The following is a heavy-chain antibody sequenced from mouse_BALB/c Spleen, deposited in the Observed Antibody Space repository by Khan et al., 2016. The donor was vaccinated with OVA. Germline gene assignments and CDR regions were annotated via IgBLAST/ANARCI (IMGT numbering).Heavy chain of an antibody. CDR3: AKDREYYAVED. CDR2: IWGDGNT. Sequence: QVQLQQSGPGLVAPSQSLSITCTVSGFSLTSYGVSWVRQPPGKGLEWLGVIWGDGNTNFHSALRSRLSISKDNSKSQVFLKLYSLQTDDKATYYRAKDREYYAVEDWGKGTSGTVSS. CDR1: GFSLTSYG. V-gene: IGHV2-3*01. J-gene: IGHJ4*01.